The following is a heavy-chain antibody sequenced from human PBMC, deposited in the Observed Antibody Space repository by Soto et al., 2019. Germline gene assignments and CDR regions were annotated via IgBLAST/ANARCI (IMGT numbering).Heavy chain of an antibody. V-gene: IGHV1-18*01. D-gene: IGHD3-3*01. CDR3: ARGGQVLRFLEWLGYCDY. Sequence: QVQLVQSGAEVKKPGASVKVSCKASGYTFTSYGISWVRQAPGQGLEWMGWISAYKGNTNHAQKLPGRVTMTTDTSTSTAYMELRSLRSDDTAVDYCARGGQVLRFLEWLGYCDYWGQGTLVTVSS. J-gene: IGHJ4*02. CDR2: ISAYKGNT. CDR1: GYTFTSYG.